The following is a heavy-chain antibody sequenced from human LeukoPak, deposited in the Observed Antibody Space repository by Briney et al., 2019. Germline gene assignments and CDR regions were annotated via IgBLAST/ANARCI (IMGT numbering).Heavy chain of an antibody. V-gene: IGHV3-49*03. D-gene: IGHD3-22*01. CDR1: GFTFGDYA. CDR2: IRSKAYGGTT. Sequence: GGSLRLSCTASGFTFGDYAMSWFRQAPGKGLEWVGFIRSKAYGGTTEYAASVKGRLTISRDDSKSIAYLQMNSLKTEDTAVYYCSRAKSNYYDSSAPNYWGRGTLVTVSS. CDR3: SRAKSNYYDSSAPNY. J-gene: IGHJ4*02.